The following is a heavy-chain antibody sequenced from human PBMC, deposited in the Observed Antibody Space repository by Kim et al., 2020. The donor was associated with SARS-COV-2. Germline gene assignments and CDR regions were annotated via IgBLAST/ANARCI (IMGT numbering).Heavy chain of an antibody. CDR3: ARGAGVKVGAYDH. V-gene: IGHV4-39*07. Sequence: SETLSLTCTVSGGSISSSSYYWGWIRQPPGKGLEWIGSIYYSGSTYYNPSLKSRVTISVDTSKNQFSLKLSSVTAADTAVYYCARGAGVKVGAYDHWGQG. J-gene: IGHJ4*02. CDR2: IYYSGST. CDR1: GGSISSSSYY. D-gene: IGHD1-26*01.